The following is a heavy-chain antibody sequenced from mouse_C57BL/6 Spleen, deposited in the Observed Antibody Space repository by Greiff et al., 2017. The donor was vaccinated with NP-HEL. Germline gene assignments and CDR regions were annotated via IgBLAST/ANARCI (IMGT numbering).Heavy chain of an antibody. V-gene: IGHV2-9-1*01. CDR1: GFSLTSYA. J-gene: IGHJ1*03. Sequence: VQLVESGPGLVAPSQCLSIPCTVSGFSLTSYAISWVRQPPGKGLEWLGVIWTGGGTNYTSALKSRLSISKDNSKSQVFLKMNSLQTDDTARYYCASNGKGGWYFEVWGTGTTVTVSS. CDR2: IWTGGGT. D-gene: IGHD2-1*01. CDR3: ASNGKGGWYFEV.